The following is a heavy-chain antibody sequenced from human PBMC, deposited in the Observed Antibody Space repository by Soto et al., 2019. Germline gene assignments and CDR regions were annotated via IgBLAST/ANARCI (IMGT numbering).Heavy chain of an antibody. D-gene: IGHD3-10*01. Sequence: SETLSLTCTVSGGSISSSSYYWGWIRQPPGKGLEWIGSIYYSGSTYYNPSLKSRVTISVDMSKNQFSLKLSSVTAADTAVYYCARVGRFGELLTYYYGMDVWGQGTTVTVSS. CDR1: GGSISSSSYY. CDR3: ARVGRFGELLTYYYGMDV. J-gene: IGHJ6*02. CDR2: IYYSGST. V-gene: IGHV4-39*01.